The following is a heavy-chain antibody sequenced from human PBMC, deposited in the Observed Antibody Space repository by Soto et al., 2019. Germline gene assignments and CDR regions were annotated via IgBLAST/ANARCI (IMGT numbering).Heavy chain of an antibody. CDR2: IIPIFGTA. CDR1: GGTFSSYA. Sequence: SVKVSCKASGGTFSSYAISWVRQAPGQGLEWMGGIIPIFGTANYAQKFQGRVTITADESTSTAYMELSSLRSEDTAVYYCARERGRYCTNGVCYTSTPEYFQHWGQGTLVTVSS. D-gene: IGHD2-8*01. J-gene: IGHJ1*01. V-gene: IGHV1-69*13. CDR3: ARERGRYCTNGVCYTSTPEYFQH.